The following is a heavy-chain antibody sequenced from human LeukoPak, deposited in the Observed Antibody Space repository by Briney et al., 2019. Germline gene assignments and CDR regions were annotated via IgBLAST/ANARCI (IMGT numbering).Heavy chain of an antibody. Sequence: TGGSLRLSCAASGFTVSSNYMSWVRQAPGKGLEWVSVIYSGGSTYYADSVRGRFTISRDNSKSTLSLQMNSLRAEDTAVYYCAIFPAATDAFDIWGQGTMVTVSS. CDR1: GFTVSSNY. V-gene: IGHV3-66*01. CDR3: AIFPAATDAFDI. CDR2: IYSGGST. J-gene: IGHJ3*02. D-gene: IGHD6-13*01.